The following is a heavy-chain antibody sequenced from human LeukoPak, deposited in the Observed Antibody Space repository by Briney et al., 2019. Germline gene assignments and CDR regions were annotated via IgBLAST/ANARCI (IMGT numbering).Heavy chain of an antibody. V-gene: IGHV4-59*08. CDR1: GGSISSYY. CDR3: ARLRGSVSWYFDL. D-gene: IGHD3-10*01. J-gene: IGHJ2*01. Sequence: SETLSLTCTVSGGSISSYYRSWIRQPPGKGLEWIGYIYYSGSTNYNPSLKSRVTISVDTSKNQFSLKLSSVTAADTAVYYCARLRGSVSWYFDLWGRGTLVTVSS. CDR2: IYYSGST.